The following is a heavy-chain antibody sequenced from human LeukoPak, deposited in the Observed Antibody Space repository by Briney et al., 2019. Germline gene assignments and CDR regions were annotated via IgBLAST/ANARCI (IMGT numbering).Heavy chain of an antibody. CDR3: ARPAAGTLGPAEYFQH. D-gene: IGHD3-16*01. V-gene: IGHV1-18*01. J-gene: IGHJ1*01. CDR1: GYTFTSYG. Sequence: ASVKVSCKASGYTFTSYGISWVRQAPGQGLEWMGWISAYTGNTNYAQKLQGRVTMTTDTSTTTAYMELRSLRSDDTAVYYCARPAAGTLGPAEYFQHWGQGTLVTVSS. CDR2: ISAYTGNT.